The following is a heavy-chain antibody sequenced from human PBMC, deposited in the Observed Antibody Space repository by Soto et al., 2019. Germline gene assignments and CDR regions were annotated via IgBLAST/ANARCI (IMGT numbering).Heavy chain of an antibody. V-gene: IGHV3-30*18. J-gene: IGHJ4*02. CDR1: GFTFSSYG. Sequence: GGSLRLSCAASGFTFSSYGMHWVRQAPGKGLEWVAVISYDGSNKYYADSVKGRFTISRDNSKNTLYLQMNSLRAEDTAVYYCAKTPGYGGYKVTPHPFDYWGQGTLVTVSS. CDR2: ISYDGSNK. D-gene: IGHD5-12*01. CDR3: AKTPGYGGYKVTPHPFDY.